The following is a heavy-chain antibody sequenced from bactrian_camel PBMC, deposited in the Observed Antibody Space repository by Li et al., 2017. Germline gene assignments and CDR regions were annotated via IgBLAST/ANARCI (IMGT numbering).Heavy chain of an antibody. D-gene: IGHD2*01. V-gene: IGHV3S53*01. CDR2: IASDGSR. CDR3: AAAKRGTRLFYSGRGYRCTGEYYY. CDR1: GNTDDATC. Sequence: HVQLVESGGGSVQAGGSLRLSCEASGNTDDATCMGWFRQDPGKEREPVAGIASDGSRTYADSVTGRFTISKDSAKNTLYLQMNSQKPEDTAMYYCAAAKRGTRLFYSGRGYRCTGEYYYWGQGTQVTVS. J-gene: IGHJ4*01.